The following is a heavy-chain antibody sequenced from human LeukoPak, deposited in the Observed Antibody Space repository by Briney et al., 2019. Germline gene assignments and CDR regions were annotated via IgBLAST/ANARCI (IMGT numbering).Heavy chain of an antibody. D-gene: IGHD4-17*01. CDR1: GYSFTSYW. J-gene: IGHJ4*02. CDR3: ARCGATVTTSGGFDY. V-gene: IGHV5-51*01. CDR2: IYPGDSDT. Sequence: GESLKISCKGSGYSFTSYWIGWVRQMPGKGLEWMGIIYPGDSDTRYSPSFQGQVTISADKSISTAYLQWSSLKASDTAMYYCARCGATVTTSGGFDYWGQGTLVTVSS.